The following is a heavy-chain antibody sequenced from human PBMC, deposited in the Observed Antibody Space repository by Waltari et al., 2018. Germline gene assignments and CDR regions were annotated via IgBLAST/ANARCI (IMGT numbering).Heavy chain of an antibody. J-gene: IGHJ6*02. D-gene: IGHD3-10*01. CDR3: AKDYYGTMVRGVIISDYYYGMDV. V-gene: IGHV3-23*01. CDR1: GFTFSSYA. CDR2: ISGRGGST. Sequence: EVQLLESGGGLVQPGGSLRLSCAASGFTFSSYAMSWVRQAPGKGLEWVSAISGRGGSTYYADSVKGRFTISRDNSKNTLYLQMNSLRAEDTAVYYCAKDYYGTMVRGVIISDYYYGMDVWGQGTTVTVSS.